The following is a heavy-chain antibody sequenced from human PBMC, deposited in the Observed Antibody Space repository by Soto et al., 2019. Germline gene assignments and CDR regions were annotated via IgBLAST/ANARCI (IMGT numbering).Heavy chain of an antibody. J-gene: IGHJ4*02. CDR1: GGSIRSGGYY. V-gene: IGHV4-31*03. Sequence: PSETLSLTCTVSGGSIRSGGYYWSWIRQHPGKGLEWIGYIYYSGTTYYNPSLKSRVTISVGTSKNQFSLKLSSLRAGDTAVYYCARGDRQLRCSYSDYWGQGTLVTVTS. CDR3: ARGDRQLRCSYSDY. D-gene: IGHD2-15*01. CDR2: IYYSGTT.